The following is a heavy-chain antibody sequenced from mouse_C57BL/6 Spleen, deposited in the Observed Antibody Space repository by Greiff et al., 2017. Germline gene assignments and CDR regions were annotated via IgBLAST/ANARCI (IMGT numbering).Heavy chain of an antibody. CDR3: AMHYDYVLFAY. CDR1: GYTFTSYW. CDR2: IHPSDSDT. Sequence: QVQLQQPGAELVKPGASVKVSCKASGYTFTSYWMHWVKQRPGQGLEWIGRIHPSDSDTNYNQKFKGKATLTVDKSSSTAYMQLSRLTSEDSAVYYCAMHYDYVLFAYWGQGTLVTVSA. D-gene: IGHD2-4*01. J-gene: IGHJ3*01. V-gene: IGHV1-74*01.